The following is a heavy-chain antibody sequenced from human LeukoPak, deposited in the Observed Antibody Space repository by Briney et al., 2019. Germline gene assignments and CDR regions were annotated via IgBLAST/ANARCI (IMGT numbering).Heavy chain of an antibody. CDR3: ARVVDTAMVLDY. CDR2: IKQDGSEK. J-gene: IGHJ4*02. V-gene: IGHV3-7*01. CDR1: GFTFSSYW. Sequence: GGSLRLSCAASGFTFSSYWMSWVRQAPGKGLEWVANIKQDGSEKYYVDSVKGRFTISRDNAKNSLYLQMNSLRAEDTAVYYCARVVDTAMVLDYWAREPWSPSPQ. D-gene: IGHD5-18*01.